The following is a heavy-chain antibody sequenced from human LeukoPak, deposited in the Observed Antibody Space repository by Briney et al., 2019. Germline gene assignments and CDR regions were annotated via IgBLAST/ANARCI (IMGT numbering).Heavy chain of an antibody. J-gene: IGHJ4*02. CDR1: GFYFSGFS. Sequence: GGSLRLSCVVAGFYFSGFSMSWVRQAPGKGLEWVAIMEEYGSFFYVDSVKGRFIISRDNARNSLYLQMNNLRAEDTAVYYCARPRGCGSARCNNFDSWGQGTLVTVSS. V-gene: IGHV3-7*01. D-gene: IGHD2-2*01. CDR2: MEEYGSF. CDR3: ARPRGCGSARCNNFDS.